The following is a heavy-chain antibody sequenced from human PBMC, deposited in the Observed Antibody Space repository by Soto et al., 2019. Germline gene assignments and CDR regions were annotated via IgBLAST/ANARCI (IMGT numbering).Heavy chain of an antibody. Sequence: PGGSLRLSCAASGFTFSTYAMTWVRQAPGKGLEWVAIISSSGDATYYLDSVKGRFTISRDNSRNTLHLQMNSLRADDAAVYFCAKNGDFWSWGMDVWGQGTTVTVSS. J-gene: IGHJ6*02. CDR2: ISSSGDAT. D-gene: IGHD3-3*01. CDR1: GFTFSTYA. V-gene: IGHV3-23*01. CDR3: AKNGDFWSWGMDV.